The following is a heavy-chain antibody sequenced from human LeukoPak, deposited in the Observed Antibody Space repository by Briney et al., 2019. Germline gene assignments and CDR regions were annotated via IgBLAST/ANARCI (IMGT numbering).Heavy chain of an antibody. CDR2: IKDSGST. D-gene: IGHD2-15*01. CDR1: GGSFSGYY. Sequence: PSETLSLTCAVYGGSFSGYYWSWIRQPPGKGLEWIGEIKDSGSTNYNPSRKSRVTISVDTSKNQFSLKLTSATAADTAVYYCARATGAVVANYYYYGMDDWGPGTTVTVSS. V-gene: IGHV4-34*01. CDR3: ARATGAVVANYYYYGMDD. J-gene: IGHJ6*02.